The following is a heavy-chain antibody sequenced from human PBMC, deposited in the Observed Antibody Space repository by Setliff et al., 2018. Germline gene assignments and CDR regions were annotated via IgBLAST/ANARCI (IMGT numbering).Heavy chain of an antibody. CDR2: IKQDGSDK. D-gene: IGHD4-17*01. V-gene: IGHV3-7*01. Sequence: GGSLRLSCAASGFIFSTYWMSWVRQAPGKGLEWVANIKQDGSDKYYVDSVKGRFTISRYNAKNSLYLQMNSLRAEYTAVYYCARLRKDYGDYYYFDYWGQGTLVTVSS. CDR3: ARLRKDYGDYYYFDY. J-gene: IGHJ4*02. CDR1: GFIFSTYW.